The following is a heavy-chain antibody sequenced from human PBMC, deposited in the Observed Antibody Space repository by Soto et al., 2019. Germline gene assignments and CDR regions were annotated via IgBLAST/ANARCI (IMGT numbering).Heavy chain of an antibody. V-gene: IGHV3-74*01. Sequence: EVQLVESGGGLVQPGGSLRLSCVVSGFIFSDSWMYWVRQVPGERLVWVSFINNDGSYRNYADSVKGRFTISRDNARNTLYLQMNSLRAEDTARYYCAKSRWSGSALTDYWGQGTLVTVSS. CDR2: INNDGSYR. J-gene: IGHJ4*02. CDR1: GFIFSDSW. CDR3: AKSRWSGSALTDY. D-gene: IGHD3-3*01.